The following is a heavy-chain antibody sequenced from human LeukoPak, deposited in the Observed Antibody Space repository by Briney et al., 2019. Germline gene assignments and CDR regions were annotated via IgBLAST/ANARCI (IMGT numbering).Heavy chain of an antibody. Sequence: PGESLKISCQGSGYRFTTYWIGWVRQMPGKGLEWLGIIYPSDSETRYSPSFQGQVTISADKSISTAYLRSSSLKASDTANYYCVTTLYSGIYGDAFDIWGQGTMVTVSS. CDR2: IYPSDSET. CDR1: GYRFTTYW. D-gene: IGHD1-26*01. V-gene: IGHV5-51*01. J-gene: IGHJ3*02. CDR3: VTTLYSGIYGDAFDI.